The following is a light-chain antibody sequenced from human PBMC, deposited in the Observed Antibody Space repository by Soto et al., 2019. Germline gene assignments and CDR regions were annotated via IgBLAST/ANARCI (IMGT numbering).Light chain of an antibody. J-gene: IGLJ2*01. Sequence: QSALTQPASVSGSPGQSITISCTGTSSDVGGYNYVSWYQQHPGKAPKLMIYEVSNRPSGVSNRFSGSKSGNTASLTISGLPAEDEAHYYCSSYTSSSTLVFGGGTKLTVL. CDR2: EVS. CDR1: SSDVGGYNY. CDR3: SSYTSSSTLV. V-gene: IGLV2-14*01.